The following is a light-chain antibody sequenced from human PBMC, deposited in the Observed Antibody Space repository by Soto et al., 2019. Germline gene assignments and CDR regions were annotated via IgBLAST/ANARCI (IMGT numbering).Light chain of an antibody. CDR2: GAS. CDR1: QSLSSN. V-gene: IGKV3-15*01. CDR3: QQYSDWPLT. Sequence: EIVMTQSPAPLSVSPGERATLSCRASQSLSSNLAWYQQCPGQAPRLLIYGASTRATGIPARFSGSGSGTEFTLTIGSLQSEDFAIYFCQQYSDWPLTFGGGTKVDIK. J-gene: IGKJ4*01.